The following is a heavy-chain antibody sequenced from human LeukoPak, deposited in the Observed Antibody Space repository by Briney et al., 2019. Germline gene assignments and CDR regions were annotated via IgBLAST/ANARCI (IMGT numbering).Heavy chain of an antibody. D-gene: IGHD5-18*01. CDR2: ISNNGGST. J-gene: IGHJ4*02. Sequence: GGSLRLSCSASGFTFSSYGMHWVRQAPGKGLEYVSGISNNGGSTYYADSVKGRFTISRDNSKNTLYLQMSSLRPEDTAVYYCVKSRGGMVTGLYYFGYWGQGTLVTVSS. CDR1: GFTFSSYG. V-gene: IGHV3-64D*06. CDR3: VKSRGGMVTGLYYFGY.